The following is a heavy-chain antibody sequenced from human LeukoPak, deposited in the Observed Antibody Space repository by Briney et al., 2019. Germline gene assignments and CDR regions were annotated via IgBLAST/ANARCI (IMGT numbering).Heavy chain of an antibody. Sequence: GSLRLSCAASGFTFSSYGMHWVRQAPGKGLEWVAFIRYDGSNKYYADSVKGRFTISRDNSKNSLYLQMSSLRAEDTALYYCAKVVGATTRGYFDYWGQGTLVTVSS. CDR1: GFTFSSYG. D-gene: IGHD1-26*01. J-gene: IGHJ4*02. CDR2: IRYDGSNK. V-gene: IGHV3-30*02. CDR3: AKVVGATTRGYFDY.